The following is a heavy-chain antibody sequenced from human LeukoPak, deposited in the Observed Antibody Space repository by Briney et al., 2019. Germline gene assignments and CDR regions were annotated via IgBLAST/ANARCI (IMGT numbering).Heavy chain of an antibody. J-gene: IGHJ4*02. CDR2: IWYDGSNK. CDR1: GFTFSSYG. D-gene: IGHD3-10*01. CDR3: ARAGVGSSLWSFDY. Sequence: GGSLGLSCAASGFTFSSYGMHWVRQAPGRGLEWVAVIWYDGSNKYYADSVKGRFTISRDNSKNTLYLQMNSLRDEDTAVYYCARAGVGSSLWSFDYWGQGTLVTVSS. V-gene: IGHV3-33*01.